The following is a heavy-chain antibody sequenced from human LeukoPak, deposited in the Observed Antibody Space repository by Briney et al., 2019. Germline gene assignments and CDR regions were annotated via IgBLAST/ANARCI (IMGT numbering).Heavy chain of an antibody. CDR2: IYDSGNT. J-gene: IGHJ4*02. D-gene: IGHD3-10*01. Sequence: SETLSLTCTVSGGSISSYYWSWIRQPPGKGLEWIGYIYDSGNTNNNPSLKSRVTISVDTSKNQFSLKLSSVTAADTAVYYCARARSTMVRGVIKGMYFDYWSQGTLVTVSS. V-gene: IGHV4-59*08. CDR3: ARARSTMVRGVIKGMYFDY. CDR1: GGSISSYY.